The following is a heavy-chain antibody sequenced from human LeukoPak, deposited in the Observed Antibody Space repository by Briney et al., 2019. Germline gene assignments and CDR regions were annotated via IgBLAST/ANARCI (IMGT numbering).Heavy chain of an antibody. Sequence: GGSLRLSCAASGFTFSSYSMNWVRQAPGKGLEWVSSISSSSSYMYYADSVKGRFTISRDNAKNSLYLQMNSLRAEDTAVYYCARRFPFDYWGQGTLVTVSS. CDR1: GFTFSSYS. D-gene: IGHD3-10*01. CDR2: ISSSSSYM. CDR3: ARRFPFDY. J-gene: IGHJ4*02. V-gene: IGHV3-21*01.